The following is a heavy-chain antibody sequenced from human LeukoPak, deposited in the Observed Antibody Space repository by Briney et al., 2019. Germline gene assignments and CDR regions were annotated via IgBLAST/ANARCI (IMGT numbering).Heavy chain of an antibody. CDR1: GFTFSSYW. V-gene: IGHV3-74*03. CDR2: VDHGGSGT. CDR3: VREVSGDPWHNWFDP. Sequence: PGGSLRLSCAASGFTFSSYWMHWVRQAPGKGLVWVSRVDHGGSGTVYADSVKGRFTISRNNAKNTLYLQMNSPRAEDTAVYYCVREVSGDPWHNWFDPWGQGTLVTVSS. J-gene: IGHJ5*02. D-gene: IGHD4-17*01.